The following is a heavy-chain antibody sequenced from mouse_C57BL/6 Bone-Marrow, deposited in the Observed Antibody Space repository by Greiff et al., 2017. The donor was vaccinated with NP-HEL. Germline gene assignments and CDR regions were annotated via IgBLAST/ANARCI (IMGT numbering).Heavy chain of an antibody. CDR2: INPSNGGT. J-gene: IGHJ3*01. CDR3: ARERIIYDGYPWFAY. Sequence: QVQLKQPGTELVKPGASVKLSCKASGYTFTSYWMHWVKQRPGQGLEWIGNINPSNGGTNYNEKFKSKATLTVDKSSSTAYMQLSSLTSEDSAVYYCARERIIYDGYPWFAYWGQGTLVTVSA. V-gene: IGHV1-53*01. CDR1: GYTFTSYW. D-gene: IGHD2-3*01.